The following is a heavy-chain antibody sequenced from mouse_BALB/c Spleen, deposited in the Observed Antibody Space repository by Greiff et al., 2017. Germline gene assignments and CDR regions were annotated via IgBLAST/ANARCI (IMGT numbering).Heavy chain of an antibody. D-gene: IGHD2-3*01. V-gene: IGHV5-17*02. CDR1: GFTFSSFG. CDR2: ISSGSSTI. CDR3: ARSAFYDGYHFDY. J-gene: IGHJ2*01. Sequence: EVKLVESGGGLVQPGGSRKLSCAASGFTFSSFGTHWVRQAPEKGLEWVAYISSGSSTIYYADTVKGRFTISRDNPKNTLFLQMTSLRSEDTAMYYCARSAFYDGYHFDYWGQGTTLTVSS.